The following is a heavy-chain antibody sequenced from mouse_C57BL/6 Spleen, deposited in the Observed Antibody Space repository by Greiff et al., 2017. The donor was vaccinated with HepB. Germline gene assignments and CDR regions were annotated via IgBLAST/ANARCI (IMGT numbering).Heavy chain of an antibody. V-gene: IGHV5-16*01. CDR2: INSDGSST. CDR3: ARDTESPYYDGSSPPDRYFDD. CDR1: GFTFSDYY. D-gene: IGHD1-1*01. J-gene: IGHJ1*03. Sequence: EVQLVESEGGLVQPGSSMKLSCTASGFTFSDYYMDWVRQVPEKGLEWVANINSDGSSTYYLDSLKSRFIISRDNAKNILYLQMSSLTSEDTATYYCARDTESPYYDGSSPPDRYFDDWGKGTTVTVSS.